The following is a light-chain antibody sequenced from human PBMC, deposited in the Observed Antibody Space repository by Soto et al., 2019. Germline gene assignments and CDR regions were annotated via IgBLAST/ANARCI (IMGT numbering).Light chain of an antibody. CDR2: DTF. J-gene: IGKJ4*01. CDR3: QQRSSWPLT. CDR1: QDISTY. V-gene: IGKV3-11*01. Sequence: IVLTQSPASLSLYPGEKATLSCGASQDISTYLAWYQQRPGQAPRLFIYDTFNRASGAPDRFSGSGSGTVFTLTITDVAPEDSAIYYCQQRSSWPLTFGGGTKVDIK.